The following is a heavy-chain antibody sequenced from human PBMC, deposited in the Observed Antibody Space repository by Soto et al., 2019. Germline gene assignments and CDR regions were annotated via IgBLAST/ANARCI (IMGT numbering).Heavy chain of an antibody. CDR2: IYYSGST. D-gene: IGHD3-3*01. CDR1: GGSVSSGSYY. J-gene: IGHJ4*02. CDR3: ARGLAYETNVDLLNLHSY. Sequence: SETLSLTCTVSGGSVSSGSYYWSWIRQPPGKGLEWIGYIYYSGSTNYNPSLKSRVTISVDTSKNQFSLKLSSVTAADTAVYYCARGLAYETNVDLLNLHSYRAQRTSVPVS. V-gene: IGHV4-61*01.